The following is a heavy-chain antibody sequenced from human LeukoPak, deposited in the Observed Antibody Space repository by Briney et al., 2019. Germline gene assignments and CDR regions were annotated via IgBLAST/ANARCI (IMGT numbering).Heavy chain of an antibody. V-gene: IGHV1-69*13. D-gene: IGHD3-22*01. CDR1: GGTFSSYA. CDR2: IIPIFGTA. CDR3: ARVGYYDPTKNFDY. Sequence: SVKVSCKASGGTFSSYAISWVRQAPGQGLEWMGGIIPIFGTANYAQKFQGRVTITADESTSTAYMELSSPRSEDTAVYYCARVGYYDPTKNFDYWGQGTLVTVSS. J-gene: IGHJ4*02.